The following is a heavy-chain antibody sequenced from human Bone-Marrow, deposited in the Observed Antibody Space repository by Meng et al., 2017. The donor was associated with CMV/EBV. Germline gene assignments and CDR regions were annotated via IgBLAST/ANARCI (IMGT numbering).Heavy chain of an antibody. Sequence: GESLKISCVASGFNFNNYTMNWVRQAPGKGLEWVSSIRSGSSQTYYADSVKGRFTISRDNSKNTLYLQMNSLRPEDTAVYYCARDSETVWKTLVAVAATLFDYWGQGTLVTVSS. V-gene: IGHV3-21*01. CDR2: IRSGSSQT. CDR3: ARDSETVWKTLVAVAATLFDY. CDR1: GFNFNNYT. J-gene: IGHJ4*02. D-gene: IGHD2-15*01.